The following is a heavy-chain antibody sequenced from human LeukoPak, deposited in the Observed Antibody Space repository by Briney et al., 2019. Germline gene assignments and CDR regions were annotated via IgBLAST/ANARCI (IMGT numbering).Heavy chain of an antibody. CDR1: GGSISSGDYY. CDR3: AITSSAETYYYFGY. J-gene: IGHJ4*02. Sequence: PSETLSLTCTVSGGSISSGDYYWSWIRQPPGKGLEWIGYIYYSGSTYYNPSLKSRVTISVDTSKNQFSLKLSSVTAADTAVYYCAITSSAETYYYFGYWGQGTLVTVSS. D-gene: IGHD3-22*01. CDR2: IYYSGST. V-gene: IGHV4-30-4*02.